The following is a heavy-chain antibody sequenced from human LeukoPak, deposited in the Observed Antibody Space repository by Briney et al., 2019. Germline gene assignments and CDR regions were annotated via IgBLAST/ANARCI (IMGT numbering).Heavy chain of an antibody. D-gene: IGHD1-26*01. V-gene: IGHV3-9*03. Sequence: GGSLRLSCAASGFTFDDYAMHWVRQAPGKGLEWVSGISWNSGSIGYADSVKGRFTISRDNAKNSLYLQMNSLRAEDMALYYCAKGSYSGSYYPLGYWGQGTLVTVSS. CDR3: AKGSYSGSYYPLGY. CDR1: GFTFDDYA. CDR2: ISWNSGSI. J-gene: IGHJ4*02.